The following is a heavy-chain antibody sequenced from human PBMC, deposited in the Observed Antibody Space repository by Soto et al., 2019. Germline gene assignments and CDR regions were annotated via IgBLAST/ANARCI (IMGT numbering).Heavy chain of an antibody. CDR2: MYHRGST. Sequence: QLQLQESGSGLMKPSETLSLTCAVSGGSISSGGYSWSWIRQPPGKGLEWIGYMYHRGSTYLNPSLQIQLATSLDRTKQQFSLRLSAVTAADSAVYHCAIICGYYGVDAFDLWGQGTTGTVSS. J-gene: IGHJ3*01. CDR1: GGSISSGGYS. CDR3: AIICGYYGVDAFDL. V-gene: IGHV4-30-2*01. D-gene: IGHD3-3*01.